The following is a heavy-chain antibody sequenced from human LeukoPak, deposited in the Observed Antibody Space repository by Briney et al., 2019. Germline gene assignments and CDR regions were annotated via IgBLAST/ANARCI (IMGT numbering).Heavy chain of an antibody. V-gene: IGHV1-18*01. CDR1: GYTFTTYG. CDR2: ISAYNGNT. J-gene: IGHJ4*02. Sequence: ASVKVSCKASGYTFTTYGLSWVRQAPGQGLEWMGWISAYNGNTNYAQKLQGRVTMTTDTSTSTAYVELRSLRSDDTAVYYCAVSLLGYCSGGSCYPSPDYWGQGTLVTVSS. CDR3: AVSLLGYCSGGSCYPSPDY. D-gene: IGHD2-15*01.